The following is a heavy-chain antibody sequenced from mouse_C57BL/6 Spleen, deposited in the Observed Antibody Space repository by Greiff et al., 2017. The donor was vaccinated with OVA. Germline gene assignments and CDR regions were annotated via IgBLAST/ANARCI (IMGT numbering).Heavy chain of an antibody. D-gene: IGHD2-5*01. V-gene: IGHV5-4*03. CDR1: GFTFSSYA. CDR3: ARRYSNYEAWFAY. Sequence: EVTLVESGGGLVKPGGSLKLSCAASGFTFSSYAMSWVRQTPEKRLEWVATISDGGSYTYYPDNVKGRFTISRDNAKNNLYLQMSHLKSEDTAMYYCARRYSNYEAWFAYWGQGTLVTVSA. CDR2: ISDGGSYT. J-gene: IGHJ3*01.